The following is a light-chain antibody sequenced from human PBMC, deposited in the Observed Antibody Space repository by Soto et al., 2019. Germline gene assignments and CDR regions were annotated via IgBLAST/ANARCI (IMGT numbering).Light chain of an antibody. CDR2: GAS. V-gene: IGKV3-20*01. Sequence: EIVLTQSPGTLSLSPGERATLSCRASQSVSSSYLAWYQQKPGQAPRLLIYGASTRATGIPDRFSGSGSGTEFTLLISRLEPDNFAVYYCQQYGSSPPFTFGPGTTVEIK. CDR3: QQYGSSPPFT. J-gene: IGKJ3*01. CDR1: QSVSSSY.